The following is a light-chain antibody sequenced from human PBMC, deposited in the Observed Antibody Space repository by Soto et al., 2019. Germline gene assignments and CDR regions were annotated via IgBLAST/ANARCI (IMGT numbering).Light chain of an antibody. J-gene: IGLJ1*01. CDR1: SSNIGAGYD. CDR3: QSYDSSLSGYV. Sequence: QPVLTQPPSVSGAPGQRVTISCTGSSSNIGAGYDVHWYQQLPGTAPKLLIYANSNRPSGVPDRFSGSKSGTSASLAITGLQAEDEADYYCQSYDSSLSGYVFGIGTKLTVL. V-gene: IGLV1-40*01. CDR2: ANS.